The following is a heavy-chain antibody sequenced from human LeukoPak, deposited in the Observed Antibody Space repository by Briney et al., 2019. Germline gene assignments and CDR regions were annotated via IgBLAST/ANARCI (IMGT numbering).Heavy chain of an antibody. V-gene: IGHV3-30-3*01. CDR3: ARDPYCGGDCYHFDY. CDR2: ISYDGSNK. CDR1: GFTFSSYA. Sequence: GRSLRLSCAASGFTFSSYAMHWVRQAPGKGLEWVAVISYDGSNKYYADSVKGRFTISRGNSKNTLYLQMNSLRAEDTAVYYCARDPYCGGDCYHFDYWGQGTLVTVSS. J-gene: IGHJ4*02. D-gene: IGHD2-21*02.